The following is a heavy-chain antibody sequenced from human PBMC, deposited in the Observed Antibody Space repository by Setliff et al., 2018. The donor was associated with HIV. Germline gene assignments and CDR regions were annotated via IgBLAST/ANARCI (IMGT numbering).Heavy chain of an antibody. CDR2: ISGSSEST. J-gene: IGHJ3*02. D-gene: IGHD3-22*01. CDR1: GFTFSRYA. V-gene: IGHV3-23*01. CDR3: AKDPSITMTIVIITPSFDI. Sequence: GGSLRLSCATSGFTFSRYAMTWVRQAPGKGLEWLSVISGSSESTHYADSVKGRFTISRDNSKNTLYLQMNSLRAEDTAVYYCAKDPSITMTIVIITPSFDIWGQGTMVTVSS.